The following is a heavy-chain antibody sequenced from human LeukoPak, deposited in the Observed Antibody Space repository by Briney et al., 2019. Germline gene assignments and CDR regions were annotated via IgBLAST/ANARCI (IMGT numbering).Heavy chain of an antibody. D-gene: IGHD1-7*01. V-gene: IGHV3-23*01. CDR1: GFTFSSYA. CDR2: ISGSGGST. J-gene: IGHJ6*02. CDR3: AKWTGTTFYYYYGMDV. Sequence: PGGSLRLSCAASGFTFSSYAMSWVRQAPGKGLEWVSAISGSGGSTYYADSVKGRFTISRDNSKNTLYLQMNSLRAEDTAVYYCAKWTGTTFYYYYGMDVWGQGTTVTVSS.